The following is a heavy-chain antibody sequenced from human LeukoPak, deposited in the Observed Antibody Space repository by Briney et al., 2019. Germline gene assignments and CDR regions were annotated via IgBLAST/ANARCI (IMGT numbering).Heavy chain of an antibody. V-gene: IGHV1-2*02. Sequence: GASVKVSCKASGYTFTGYYMHWVRQAPGQGLEWMGWINPNSGGTNYAQKFQGRVTMTRDTSISTAYMELSRLRSDGTAVYYCARDRGSYYSLFDYWGQGTLVTVSS. CDR1: GYTFTGYY. CDR2: INPNSGGT. D-gene: IGHD1-26*01. J-gene: IGHJ4*02. CDR3: ARDRGSYYSLFDY.